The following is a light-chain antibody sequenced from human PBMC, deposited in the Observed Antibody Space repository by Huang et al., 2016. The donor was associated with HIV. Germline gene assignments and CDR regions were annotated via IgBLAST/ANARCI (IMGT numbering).Light chain of an antibody. CDR2: DAF. V-gene: IGKV3-20*01. CDR3: QQYSNVPYT. J-gene: IGKJ2*01. Sequence: IVLTQSPGILSFSRGERATLSCRASQSVSATSLAWYQQKGGQAPRLLSYDAFERANGGPEKFSGSGSQRDFTLTITGLDPEDVAVYYCQQYSNVPYTFGQGTKVEI. CDR1: QSVSATS.